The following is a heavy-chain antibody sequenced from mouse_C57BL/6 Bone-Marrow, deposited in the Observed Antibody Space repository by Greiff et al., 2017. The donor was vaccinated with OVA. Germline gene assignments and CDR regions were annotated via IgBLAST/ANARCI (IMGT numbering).Heavy chain of an antibody. Sequence: DVQLVESGGGLVKPGGSLKLSCAASGFTFSSYAMSWVRQTPEKRLEWVATISAGGSYTYYPDNVKGRFTLSRDNAKNNLYLQMSHLKSEDTAMYYGASPYGNDWYFDVWGTGTTVTVSS. CDR2: ISAGGSYT. V-gene: IGHV5-4*01. D-gene: IGHD2-1*01. J-gene: IGHJ1*03. CDR1: GFTFSSYA. CDR3: ASPYGNDWYFDV.